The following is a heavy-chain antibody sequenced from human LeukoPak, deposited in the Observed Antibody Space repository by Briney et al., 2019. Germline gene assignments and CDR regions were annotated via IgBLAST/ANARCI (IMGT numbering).Heavy chain of an antibody. Sequence: GGSPRLSCAASGFTFSSYGMHWVRQAPGKGLEWVAVIWYDGSNKYYADSVKGRFTISRDNSKNTLYLQMNSLRAEDTAVYYCARDLAPFGVVIIGAFDIWGQGTMVTVSS. J-gene: IGHJ3*02. CDR1: GFTFSSYG. CDR3: ARDLAPFGVVIIGAFDI. D-gene: IGHD3-3*01. V-gene: IGHV3-33*01. CDR2: IWYDGSNK.